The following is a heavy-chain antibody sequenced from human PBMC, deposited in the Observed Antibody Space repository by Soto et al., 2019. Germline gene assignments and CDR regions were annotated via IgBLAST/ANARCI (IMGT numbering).Heavy chain of an antibody. Sequence: ASVKVSCKASGYTFTSYYMHWVRQAPGQGLEWMGIINPSGGSTSYAQKSQGRVTMTRDTSTSTVYMELSSLRSEDTAVYYCALHGDDYVWGSYRYDDAFDIWGQGTMVNVSS. CDR3: ALHGDDYVWGSYRYDDAFDI. CDR2: INPSGGST. V-gene: IGHV1-46*01. D-gene: IGHD3-16*02. CDR1: GYTFTSYY. J-gene: IGHJ3*02.